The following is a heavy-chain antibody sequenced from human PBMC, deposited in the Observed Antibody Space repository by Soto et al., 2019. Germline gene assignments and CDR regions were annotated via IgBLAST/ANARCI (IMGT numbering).Heavy chain of an antibody. CDR3: ASRKKTSDAFDI. V-gene: IGHV5-51*01. CDR1: GDSFTRYW. Sequence: GESLKISCEGFGDSFTRYWIGWVRGMPGKGLEWMGIVYPGNSDTRYSPAFQGQVTISADKSINTAYLQWSSLKASDTAMYYCASRKKTSDAFDIWGQGTMVTVSS. CDR2: VYPGNSDT. J-gene: IGHJ3*02. D-gene: IGHD1-1*01.